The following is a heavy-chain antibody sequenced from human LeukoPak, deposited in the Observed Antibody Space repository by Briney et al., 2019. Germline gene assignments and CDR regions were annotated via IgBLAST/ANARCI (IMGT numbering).Heavy chain of an antibody. D-gene: IGHD3-22*01. V-gene: IGHV3-23*01. CDR3: AKARGYYDSSGYFLYYFDY. CDR2: ISGSGGST. Sequence: GGSLRLSCAASGFTFSSYAMSWVRQAPGKGLEWVSAISGSGGSTYYADSVKGRFTISRDNSKSTLYLQMNSLRAEDTAVYYCAKARGYYDSSGYFLYYFDYWGQGTLVTVSS. CDR1: GFTFSSYA. J-gene: IGHJ4*02.